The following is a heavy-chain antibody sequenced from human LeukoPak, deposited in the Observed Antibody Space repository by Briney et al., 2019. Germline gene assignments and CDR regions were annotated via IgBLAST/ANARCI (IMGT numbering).Heavy chain of an antibody. Sequence: ASVKVSCKASGYTFTGYYMHWVRQAPGQGLEWMGWMNPNSGNTGYAQKFQGRVTMTRNTSISTAYMELSSLRSEDTAVYYCAVGFWYYYYYYMDVWGKGTTVTISS. CDR3: AVGFWYYYYYYMDV. CDR1: GYTFTGYY. CDR2: MNPNSGNT. J-gene: IGHJ6*03. D-gene: IGHD3-3*01. V-gene: IGHV1-8*02.